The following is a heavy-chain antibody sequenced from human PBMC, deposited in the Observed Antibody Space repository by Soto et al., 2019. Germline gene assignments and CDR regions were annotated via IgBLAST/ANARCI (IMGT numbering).Heavy chain of an antibody. CDR3: ARDEARPLGY. CDR2: IKPDGSEK. CDR1: GFTFSRDW. Sequence: EVQLVESGGGLVQPGGSLRLSCAASGFTFSRDWMSWVRQAPGKGLEWVANIKPDGSEKYYVDSVRGRFTISRDNVENSLNLKMNSLRAEDAALYYCARDEARPLGYWGQGTLVTVSS. J-gene: IGHJ4*02. V-gene: IGHV3-7*01. D-gene: IGHD6-6*01.